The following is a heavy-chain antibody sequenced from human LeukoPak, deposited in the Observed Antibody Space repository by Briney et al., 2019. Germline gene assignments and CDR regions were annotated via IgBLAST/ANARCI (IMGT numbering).Heavy chain of an antibody. D-gene: IGHD3-10*01. CDR2: INHSGST. CDR1: GGSFSGYY. CDR3: ANKPRGNPPFFDS. J-gene: IGHJ4*02. Sequence: SETLSLTCAVYGGSFSGYYWSWIRQPPGKGLEWIGEINHSGSTNYNPSLKSRVTISVDTSKNQFSLKLSSVTAADTAVYYCANKPRGNPPFFDSWARGPLVTFPS. V-gene: IGHV4-34*01.